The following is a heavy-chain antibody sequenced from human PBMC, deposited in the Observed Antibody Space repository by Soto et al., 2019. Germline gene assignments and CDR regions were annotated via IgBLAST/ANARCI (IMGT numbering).Heavy chain of an antibody. CDR1: GYTFTTHA. D-gene: IGHD1-1*01. Sequence: ASVKVSCKASGYTFTTHAMHWVRQAPGQSLEWMGWINGGTGQTKHSQRFQGRVNITRDTSASTAYMELSSLISEDTAVYYCARGKGMEENYYYYGLDLWGQGTTVTVSS. CDR3: ARGKGMEENYYYYGLDL. J-gene: IGHJ6*02. V-gene: IGHV1-3*01. CDR2: INGGTGQT.